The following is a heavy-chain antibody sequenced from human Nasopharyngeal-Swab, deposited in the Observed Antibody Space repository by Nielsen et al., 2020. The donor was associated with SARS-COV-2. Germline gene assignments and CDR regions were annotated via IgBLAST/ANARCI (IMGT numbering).Heavy chain of an antibody. CDR1: GYTLTELS. V-gene: IGHV1-24*01. CDR2: FDPEDGET. Sequence: ASVKVSCKVSGYTLTELSMHWVRQAPGKGLERMGGFDPEDGETIYAQKFQGRVTMTEDTSTDTAYMELSSLRSEDTAVYYCATENGGVGGSSTSLLPYYYYYGMDVWGQGTTVTVSS. CDR3: ATENGGVGGSSTSLLPYYYYYGMDV. D-gene: IGHD2-2*01. J-gene: IGHJ6*02.